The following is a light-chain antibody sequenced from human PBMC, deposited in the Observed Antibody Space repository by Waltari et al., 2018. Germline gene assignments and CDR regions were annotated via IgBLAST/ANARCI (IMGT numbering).Light chain of an antibody. V-gene: IGKV1-5*03. J-gene: IGKJ1*01. CDR3: LQYKSLWT. CDR1: QRISNW. CDR2: QVS. Sequence: DIQMTQSPSTLSASVGDRVTITCRASQRISNWLDWDQQKPGKAPNLLIAQVSNLESGVPSRFSGSGSGTEFALTSRSLQPDDFATDYCLQYKSLWTFGQGTKVQTK.